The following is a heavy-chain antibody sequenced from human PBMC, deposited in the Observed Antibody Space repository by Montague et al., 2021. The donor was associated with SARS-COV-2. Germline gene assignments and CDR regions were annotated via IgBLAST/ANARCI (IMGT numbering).Heavy chain of an antibody. CDR1: GGSVSSGSYY. CDR3: ARDPWRITIFGVVTRYGMDV. V-gene: IGHV4-61*01. CDR2: IYYSGST. J-gene: IGHJ6*02. Sequence: SETLSLTCIVSGGSVSSGSYYWSWIRQPPGKGLEWIGYIYYSGSTNYNPSLKSRVTISVDTSKNLFSLKLSSVTAADTAVYYCARDPWRITIFGVVTRYGMDVWGQGTTVTVSS. D-gene: IGHD3-3*01.